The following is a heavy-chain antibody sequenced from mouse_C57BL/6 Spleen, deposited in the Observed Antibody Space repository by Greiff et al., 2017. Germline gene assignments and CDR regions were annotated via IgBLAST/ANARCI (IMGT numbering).Heavy chain of an antibody. Sequence: QSCKAPGYTFTSYWMYWAKHRPGRGLEWIGWVDPNRGGTMYNEKLKSNATLTADKPSRLAYKPPSSLTSEYSAAYYSARSQYVDCWGRG. D-gene: IGHD2-14*01. V-gene: IGHV1-72*01. J-gene: IGHJ1*03. CDR3: ARSQYVDC. CDR2: VDPNRGGT. CDR1: GYTFTSYW.